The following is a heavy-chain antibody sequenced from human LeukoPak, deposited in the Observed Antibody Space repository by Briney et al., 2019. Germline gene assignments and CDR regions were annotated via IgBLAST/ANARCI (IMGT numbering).Heavy chain of an antibody. CDR3: ATRGGSASYGYPHFDY. J-gene: IGHJ4*02. V-gene: IGHV1-69*06. CDR1: GGTFSSYA. CDR2: IIPIFGTA. D-gene: IGHD5-18*01. Sequence: SVKVSCKASGGTFSSYAISWVRQAPGQGLEWMGGIIPIFGTANYAQKFQGRVTITADKSTSTAYMELSSLRSEDTAVYYCATRGGSASYGYPHFDYWGQGTLVTVSS.